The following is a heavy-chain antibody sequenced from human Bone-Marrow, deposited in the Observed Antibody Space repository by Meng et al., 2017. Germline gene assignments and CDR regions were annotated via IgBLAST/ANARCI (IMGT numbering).Heavy chain of an antibody. Sequence: GGSLRLSCAASGFTFSSYGMHWVRQAPGKGLEWVAVIWYDGSNKYYADSVKGRFTISRDNSKNTLYLQMNSLRAEDTAVYYCARDAGLVDTAMVPFDPWGQGPLVTVSS. V-gene: IGHV3-33*01. CDR2: IWYDGSNK. CDR1: GFTFSSYG. CDR3: ARDAGLVDTAMVPFDP. J-gene: IGHJ5*02. D-gene: IGHD5-18*01.